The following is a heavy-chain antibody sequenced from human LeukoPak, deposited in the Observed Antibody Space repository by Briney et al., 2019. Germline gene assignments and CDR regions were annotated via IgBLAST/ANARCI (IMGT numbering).Heavy chain of an antibody. V-gene: IGHV1-8*01. CDR3: ARGWEAVAGTDY. J-gene: IGHJ4*02. Sequence: GASLKVSCTASGYTFTTYDINWVRQATGQGLEWMGWMNPNSGNTGYAQKFQGRVTMTRNTSISTAYMELSSLRSEDTAVYYCARGWEAVAGTDYWGQGTLVTVSS. CDR2: MNPNSGNT. CDR1: GYTFTTYD. D-gene: IGHD6-19*01.